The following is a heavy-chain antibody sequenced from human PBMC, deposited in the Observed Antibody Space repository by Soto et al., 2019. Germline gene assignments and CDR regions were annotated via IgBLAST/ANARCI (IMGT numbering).Heavy chain of an antibody. CDR2: IYYSGST. D-gene: IGHD5-18*01. CDR3: ARIPVDTYMINWFDP. V-gene: IGHV4-61*08. J-gene: IGHJ5*02. Sequence: SETLSLTCTVSGGSVSSGDYYWSWIRQPPGKGLEWIGYIYYSGSTNYNPSPKSRVSISLDTSKNQFSLRLTSVTAADTAVYYCARIPVDTYMINWFDPWGQGTLVTVSS. CDR1: GGSVSSGDYY.